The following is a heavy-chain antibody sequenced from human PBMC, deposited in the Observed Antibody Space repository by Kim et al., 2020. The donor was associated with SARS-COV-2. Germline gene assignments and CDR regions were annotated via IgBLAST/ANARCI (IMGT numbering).Heavy chain of an antibody. CDR2: WCY. Sequence: WCYNYAASVQSRITINPDTSKNQFSLQLRSVTPDDTAVYYCARGWGLDSWGQGTLVTVSS. CDR3: ARGWGLDS. J-gene: IGHJ4*02. V-gene: IGHV6-1*01. D-gene: IGHD7-27*01.